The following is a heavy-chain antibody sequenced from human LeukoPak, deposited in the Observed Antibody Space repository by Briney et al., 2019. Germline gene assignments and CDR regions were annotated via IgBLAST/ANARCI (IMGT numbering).Heavy chain of an antibody. CDR2: ISASGDRT. V-gene: IGHV3-23*01. CDR3: AKDAQPLRYFDWLLMDV. J-gene: IGHJ6*03. D-gene: IGHD3-9*01. Sequence: PGGSLRLSCTASGFTLRTYAMSWVRPAPGKGLEWVSAISASGDRTFYADSVKGRFTISRDNSKNTLYLQMNSLRVEDTAIYYCAKDAQPLRYFDWLLMDVWGKGTTVTVSS. CDR1: GFTLRTYA.